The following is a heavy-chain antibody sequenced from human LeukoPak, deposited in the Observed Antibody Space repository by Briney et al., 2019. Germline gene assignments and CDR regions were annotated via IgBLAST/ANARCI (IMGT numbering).Heavy chain of an antibody. CDR2: ISYSGST. Sequence: SETLSLTCTVSIGSLTSINYYWGWIRQPPGKGLEWIVTISYSGSTYYSPSLKSRVTISFDSSKKQFSLKLTSVTAADTAVYYCARFDSSSYSYYYYYYLDVWGKGTTVTVSS. D-gene: IGHD3-22*01. V-gene: IGHV4-39*01. J-gene: IGHJ6*03. CDR1: IGSLTSINYY. CDR3: ARFDSSSYSYYYYYYLDV.